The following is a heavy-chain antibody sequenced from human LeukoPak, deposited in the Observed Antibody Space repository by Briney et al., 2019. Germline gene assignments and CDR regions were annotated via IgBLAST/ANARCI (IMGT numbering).Heavy chain of an antibody. CDR3: ASEYCTSSTCRFDS. V-gene: IGHV4-59*01. CDR1: GGSISSYY. D-gene: IGHD2-2*01. Sequence: SETLSLTCTVSGGSISSYYWSWIRQPPGKGLEWIGYIYYSGSTNYNPSLKSRVTISLDTSRNQFSLKLTSVTAADTALYYCASEYCTSSTCRFDSWGQGTLVTVSS. CDR2: IYYSGST. J-gene: IGHJ4*02.